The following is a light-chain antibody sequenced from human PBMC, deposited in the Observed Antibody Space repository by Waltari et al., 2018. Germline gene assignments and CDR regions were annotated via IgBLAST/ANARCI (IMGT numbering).Light chain of an antibody. CDR3: ASWDDSLNGHWV. Sequence: QPVLTQPPSVSGTPGQRVTISCSGSASNIGGNLVNWYQQFPGKAPKLLIYRSPGKAPHTRANRGGLRPAGVTDRVSGSKSGSSAALAISGLQSEDEADYFCASWDDSLNGHWVFGGGTKVTVL. CDR2: RSPGKAPHTRANRGG. CDR1: ASNIGGNL. V-gene: IGLV1-44*01. J-gene: IGLJ3*02.